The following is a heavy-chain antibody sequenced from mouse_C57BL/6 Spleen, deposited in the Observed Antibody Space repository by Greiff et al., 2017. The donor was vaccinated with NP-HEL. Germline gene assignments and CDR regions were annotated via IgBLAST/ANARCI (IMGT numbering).Heavy chain of an antibody. J-gene: IGHJ1*03. CDR3: TRSGITTVVATSWYFDV. D-gene: IGHD1-1*01. V-gene: IGHV5-9-1*02. CDR2: ISSGGDYI. Sequence: EVKVVESGEGLVKPGGSLKLSCAASGFTFSSYAMSWVRQTPEKRLEWVAYISSGGDYIYYADTVKGRFTISRDNARNTLYLQMSSLKSEDTAMYYCTRSGITTVVATSWYFDVWGTGTTVTVSS. CDR1: GFTFSSYA.